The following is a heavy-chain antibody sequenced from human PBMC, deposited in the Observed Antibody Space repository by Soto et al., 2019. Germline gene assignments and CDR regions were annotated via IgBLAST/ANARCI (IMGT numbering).Heavy chain of an antibody. J-gene: IGHJ6*02. CDR3: ARLYYVSGRPLMDV. V-gene: IGHV4-59*01. Sequence: SETLSLTCTVSGGSIRSYYWTCIRQPPGRGLEWIGYVYNNGNTRYNPSLKSRITISVDTPKNQFSLKVESVDAADTATYYCARLYYVSGRPLMDVWGQGTTVTVSS. D-gene: IGHD3-10*01. CDR2: VYNNGNT. CDR1: GGSIRSYY.